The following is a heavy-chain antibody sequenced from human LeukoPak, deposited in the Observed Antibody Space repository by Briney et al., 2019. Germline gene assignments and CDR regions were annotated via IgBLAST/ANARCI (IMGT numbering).Heavy chain of an antibody. CDR3: ARLRYYAVDV. CDR2: ISSDNNYR. Sequence: GGSLRLSCTASGFTFSGYSMNWVRQTPGKGLEWVSSISSDNNYRYYADSVKGRFTISRDTAKNSLYLHMNSLRAEDTAVYFCARLRYYAVDVWGQGTTVIVSS. V-gene: IGHV3-21*01. CDR1: GFTFSGYS. J-gene: IGHJ6*02.